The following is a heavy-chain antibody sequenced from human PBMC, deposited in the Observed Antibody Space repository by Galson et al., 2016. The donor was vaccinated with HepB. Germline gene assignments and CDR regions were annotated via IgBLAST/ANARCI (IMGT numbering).Heavy chain of an antibody. Sequence: CAIPGDSVTSDETMWNWIRQSPSRGLEWLGRTYYRSQWFSEYAMSVQGRITVTADTSRNQFSLQLDSVTPDDTAAYFCTRGYMQTGMNVWGQGTTVTVSS. J-gene: IGHJ6*02. D-gene: IGHD5-18*01. CDR1: GDSVTSDETM. CDR3: TRGYMQTGMNV. V-gene: IGHV6-1*01. CDR2: TYYRSQWFS.